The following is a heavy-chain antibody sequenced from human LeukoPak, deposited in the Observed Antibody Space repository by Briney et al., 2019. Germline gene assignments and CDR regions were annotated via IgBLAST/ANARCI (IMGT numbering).Heavy chain of an antibody. J-gene: IGHJ4*02. Sequence: GGSLRLSCAASGFTFSDHYMVWVRQAPGKGLEWVGRTRNKANSYSTEYAASVKGRFTISRDDSKNSLFLQMNSLKTEDTALYYCAVNIATTAGGFDYWGQGTLVTVSS. CDR3: AVNIATTAGGFDY. V-gene: IGHV3-72*01. CDR2: TRNKANSYST. CDR1: GFTFSDHY. D-gene: IGHD6-13*01.